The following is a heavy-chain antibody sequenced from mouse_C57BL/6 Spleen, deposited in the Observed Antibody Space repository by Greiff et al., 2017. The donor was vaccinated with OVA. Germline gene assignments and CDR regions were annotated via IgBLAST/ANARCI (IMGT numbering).Heavy chain of an antibody. V-gene: IGHV1-26*01. D-gene: IGHD1-1*01. CDR3: ARPPTVVARDWFAY. CDR1: GYTFTDYY. J-gene: IGHJ3*01. CDR2: INPNNGGT. Sequence: EVQLQQSGPELVKPGASVKISCKASGYTFTDYYMNWVKQSHGKSLEWIGDINPNNGGTSYNQKFKGKATLTVDKSSSTAYMELRSLTSEDSAVYYCARPPTVVARDWFAYWGQGTLVTVSA.